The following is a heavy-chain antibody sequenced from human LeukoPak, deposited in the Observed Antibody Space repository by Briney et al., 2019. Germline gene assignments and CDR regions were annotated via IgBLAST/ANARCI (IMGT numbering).Heavy chain of an antibody. CDR3: ARDGPITFGGAAWFDP. J-gene: IGHJ5*02. V-gene: IGHV1-2*02. D-gene: IGHD3-16*01. CDR1: GYTFTGYY. Sequence: ASVKVSCKASGYTFTGYYMHWVRQAPGQGLEWMGWINPNSGGTNYAQKFQGRVTMTRDTPISTAYMELSRLRSDDTAVYYCARDGPITFGGAAWFDPWGQGTLVTVSS. CDR2: INPNSGGT.